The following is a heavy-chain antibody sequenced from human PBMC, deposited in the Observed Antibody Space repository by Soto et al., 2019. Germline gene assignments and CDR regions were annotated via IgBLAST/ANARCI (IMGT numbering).Heavy chain of an antibody. CDR2: IYYSGST. Sequence: SETLSLTCTVSDGSIRSYYWSWIRQPPGKGLEWIGYIYYSGSTYYNPSLKSRVTISVDTTKNQFSLNLNSVTAADTAVYYGARNYAYSYGPDEWGQGTLVPVSS. CDR3: ARNYAYSYGPDE. D-gene: IGHD2-15*01. CDR1: DGSIRSYY. V-gene: IGHV4-59*01. J-gene: IGHJ4*02.